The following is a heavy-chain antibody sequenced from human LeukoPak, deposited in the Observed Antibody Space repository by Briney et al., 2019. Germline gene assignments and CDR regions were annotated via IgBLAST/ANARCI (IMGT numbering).Heavy chain of an antibody. J-gene: IGHJ4*02. Sequence: GGSLRLSCAASGFTFSDYYMSWIRQAPGKGLEWVSYISSSGSTIYYADSVKGRFTISMDNAKNSLYLQMNSLRAEDTAVYYCARDRRDGYNRFDYWGQGTLVTVSS. CDR1: GFTFSDYY. D-gene: IGHD5-24*01. V-gene: IGHV3-11*04. CDR2: ISSSGSTI. CDR3: ARDRRDGYNRFDY.